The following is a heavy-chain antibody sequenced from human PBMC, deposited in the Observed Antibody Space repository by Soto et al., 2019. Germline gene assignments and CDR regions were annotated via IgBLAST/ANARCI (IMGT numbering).Heavy chain of an antibody. J-gene: IGHJ3*02. CDR1: GYTFTSYY. CDR3: ARVRDGLVVAEAFDI. Sequence: ASVKVSCKASGYTFTSYYMHWVRQAPGQGLEWMGIINPSGGSKSYAQKFQGRVTMTRDTSQSTVYMELRSLRSEDTAVYYCARVRDGLVVAEAFDIWGQGTMVTVSS. D-gene: IGHD6-6*01. V-gene: IGHV1-46*03. CDR2: INPSGGSK.